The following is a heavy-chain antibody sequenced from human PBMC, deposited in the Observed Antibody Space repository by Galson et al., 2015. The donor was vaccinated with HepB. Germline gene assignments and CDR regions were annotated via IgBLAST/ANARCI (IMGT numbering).Heavy chain of an antibody. J-gene: IGHJ5*02. Sequence: SLRLSCAASGFTFSSYAMSWVRQAPGKGLEWVSAISGSGGSTYYADSVKGRFTISRDNSKNTLYLQMNSLRAEDTAVYYCANSQLAVVAATWFDPWGQGTLVTVSS. CDR1: GFTFSSYA. V-gene: IGHV3-23*01. CDR3: ANSQLAVVAATWFDP. D-gene: IGHD2-15*01. CDR2: ISGSGGST.